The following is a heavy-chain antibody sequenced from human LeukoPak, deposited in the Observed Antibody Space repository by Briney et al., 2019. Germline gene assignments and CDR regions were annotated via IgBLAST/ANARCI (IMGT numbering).Heavy chain of an antibody. V-gene: IGHV1-69*05. D-gene: IGHD3-22*01. J-gene: IGHJ4*02. CDR1: GGTFSSYA. CDR3: ARAGSPPYHYDSSGYLTLDY. Sequence: SVKVSCKASGGTFSSYAISWVRQAPGQGLEWMGGIIPIFGTANYAQKFQGRVTITTDESTSTAYMELSSLRSEDTAVYYCARAGSPPYHYDSSGYLTLDYWGQGTLVTVSS. CDR2: IIPIFGTA.